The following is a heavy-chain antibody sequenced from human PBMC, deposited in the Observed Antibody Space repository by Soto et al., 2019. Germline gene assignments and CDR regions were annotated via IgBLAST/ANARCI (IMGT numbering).Heavy chain of an antibody. CDR3: AKIDRGVAENY. V-gene: IGHV3-30-3*02. D-gene: IGHD3-10*01. CDR2: ISYDGSNK. Sequence: GGSLRLSCAASGFTFSSYAMHWVRQAPGKGLEWVAVISYDGSNKYYADSVKGRFTISRDNSKNTLYLQMNNLRAEDTAVYYCAKIDRGVAENYWGQGTLVTVSS. CDR1: GFTFSSYA. J-gene: IGHJ4*02.